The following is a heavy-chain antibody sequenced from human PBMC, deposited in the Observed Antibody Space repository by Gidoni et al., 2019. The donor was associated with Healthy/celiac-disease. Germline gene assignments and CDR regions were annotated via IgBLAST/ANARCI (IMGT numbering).Heavy chain of an antibody. D-gene: IGHD3-9*01. J-gene: IGHJ4*02. CDR1: GFSLSTSGVG. Sequence: QITLKESGPTLVKHTQTLRLTCTFSGFSLSTSGVGVGWIRQPPGKALEWLALIYWDDDNRYSPSLKSRLTITKDTAKNQVVLTMTNMDPVDTATYYCAHSRTYYDILTGYKGPSFDYWGQGTLVTVSS. CDR3: AHSRTYYDILTGYKGPSFDY. CDR2: IYWDDDN. V-gene: IGHV2-5*02.